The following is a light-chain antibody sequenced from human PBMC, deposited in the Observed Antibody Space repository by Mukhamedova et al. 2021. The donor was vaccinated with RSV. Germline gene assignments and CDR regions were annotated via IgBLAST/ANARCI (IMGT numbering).Light chain of an antibody. V-gene: IGKV1-5*03. J-gene: IGKJ3*01. Sequence: LAWYQQKPGKAPKLLIYKASSLESGVPSRFSGSGSGTEFTLTISSLQPEDFATYYCQQLNSYPRFTFGPGTKVDIK. CDR2: KAS. CDR3: QQLNSYPRFT.